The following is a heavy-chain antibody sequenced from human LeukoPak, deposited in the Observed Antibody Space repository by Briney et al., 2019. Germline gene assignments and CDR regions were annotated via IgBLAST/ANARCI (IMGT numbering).Heavy chain of an antibody. Sequence: SETLSLTCTVSGGSISGHYWSWIRQSPGKGLEWVGYIYYSGSTNYNPSLKSRVTISVDTSKNQFSLKLSSVTAADTAVYYCARVRSGSLDYWGQGTLVTVSS. V-gene: IGHV4-59*11. CDR3: ARVRSGSLDY. CDR1: GGSISGHY. D-gene: IGHD1-26*01. CDR2: IYYSGST. J-gene: IGHJ4*02.